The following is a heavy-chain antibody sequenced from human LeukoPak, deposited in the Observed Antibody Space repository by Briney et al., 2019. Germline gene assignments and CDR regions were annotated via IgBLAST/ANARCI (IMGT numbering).Heavy chain of an antibody. CDR2: INQDGSEK. J-gene: IGHJ4*02. D-gene: IGHD3-3*01. CDR3: ARDEYDFWSGFYSPYDFDY. V-gene: IGHV3-7*01. CDR1: GFTFSSYW. Sequence: GGSLRLSCAASGFTFSSYWMSWVRQAPGKGLEWVATINQDGSEKYYVDSVKGRFTISRDNAKNSLFLQMDSLRAEDTAVYYCARDEYDFWSGFYSPYDFDYWGQGTLVTVSS.